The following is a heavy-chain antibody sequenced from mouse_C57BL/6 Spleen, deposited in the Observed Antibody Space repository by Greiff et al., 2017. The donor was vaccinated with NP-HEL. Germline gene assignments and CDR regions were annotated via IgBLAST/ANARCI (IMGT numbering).Heavy chain of an antibody. V-gene: IGHV1-82*01. CDR3: ARDYGSSPFAY. CDR1: GYAFSSSW. CDR2: IYPGDGDT. D-gene: IGHD1-1*01. J-gene: IGHJ3*01. Sequence: VQLQQSGPELVKPGASVKISCKASGYAFSSSWMNWVKQRPGKGLEWIGRIYPGDGDTNYNGKFKGKATLTADKSSSTAYMQLSSLTSEDSAVYCGARDYGSSPFAYWGQGTLVTVSA.